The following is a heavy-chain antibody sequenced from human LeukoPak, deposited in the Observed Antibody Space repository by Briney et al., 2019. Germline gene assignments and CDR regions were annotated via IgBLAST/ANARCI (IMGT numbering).Heavy chain of an antibody. Sequence: GGSLRLSCVASGFTFSSYGMHWVRQAPGKGLEWVAVIWYDGSKKYYVDSVKGRFTISRDNSKNTLYLQMNSLRAEDTAVYYCARDGTEYYGMDVWGQGTTVTVSS. CDR2: IWYDGSKK. CDR3: ARDGTEYYGMDV. J-gene: IGHJ6*02. V-gene: IGHV3-33*01. CDR1: GFTFSSYG.